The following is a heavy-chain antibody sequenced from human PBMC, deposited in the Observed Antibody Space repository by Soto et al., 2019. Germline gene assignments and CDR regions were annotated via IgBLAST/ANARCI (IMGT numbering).Heavy chain of an antibody. V-gene: IGHV3-23*01. Sequence: EVHLLESGGGLVQPGGSLRLSCAASGYSFSSYSMSWVRQAPGMGLEWVSAISVSGGSTYYADSVRGRFTISRDNSKNTLSLQMTSLRAEEKAVYFCAKASSSNVYNFDSWGQGNLVTVSS. D-gene: IGHD1-1*01. CDR3: AKASSSNVYNFDS. J-gene: IGHJ4*02. CDR1: GYSFSSYS. CDR2: ISVSGGST.